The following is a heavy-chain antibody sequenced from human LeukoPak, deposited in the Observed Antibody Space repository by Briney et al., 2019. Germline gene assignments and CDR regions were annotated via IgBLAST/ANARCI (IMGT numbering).Heavy chain of an antibody. CDR2: IYYGGST. Sequence: SETLSLTCTVSGGSISTYYYWSWIRQPPGKGLEWIGSIYYGGSTNYSPSLKSRVTISIDTSKNQFSLKLSSVTATDTAVYYCAREIAVTGTLRFDPWGQGTLVTVSS. V-gene: IGHV4-38-2*02. D-gene: IGHD6-19*01. J-gene: IGHJ5*02. CDR1: GGSISTYYY. CDR3: AREIAVTGTLRFDP.